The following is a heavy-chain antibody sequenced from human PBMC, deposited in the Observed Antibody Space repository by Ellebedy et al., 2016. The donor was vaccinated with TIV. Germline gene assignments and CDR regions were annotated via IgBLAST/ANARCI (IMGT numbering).Heavy chain of an antibody. D-gene: IGHD6-19*01. V-gene: IGHV3-21*01. J-gene: IGHJ4*02. CDR3: ARQNPAYSSGQVSPIDH. Sequence: PGGSLRLSCAASGFTFSSYTMNWVRQAPGKGLEWVSSISGSSTYIYYADSLRGRLTISSDNAKDSLYLQMNSLRAEDTAVYYCARQNPAYSSGQVSPIDHWGQGALVTVSS. CDR1: GFTFSSYT. CDR2: ISGSSTYI.